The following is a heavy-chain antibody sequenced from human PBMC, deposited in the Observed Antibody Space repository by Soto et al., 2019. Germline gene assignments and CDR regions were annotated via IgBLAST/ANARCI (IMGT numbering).Heavy chain of an antibody. Sequence: EVQLLDSGGGLVHPGGSLRLSCAASGFTFSTFAMSWVRQAPGKGLEWVSGISGNGANTYYVASVKGRFTISRDNSKNTLYLQMISLRAEDTAVYYCAKVRDPYGLSLTRFDYWGQGTLVTVSS. CDR2: ISGNGANT. V-gene: IGHV3-23*01. CDR1: GFTFSTFA. CDR3: AKVRDPYGLSLTRFDY. D-gene: IGHD3-10*01. J-gene: IGHJ4*02.